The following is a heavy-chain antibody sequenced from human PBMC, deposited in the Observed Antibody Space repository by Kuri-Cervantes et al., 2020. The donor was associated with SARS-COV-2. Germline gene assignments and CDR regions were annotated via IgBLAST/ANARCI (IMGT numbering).Heavy chain of an antibody. CDR2: INPNSGGT. D-gene: IGHD1-26*01. V-gene: IGHV1-2*02. CDR1: GYTFTGYY. Sequence: ASVKVSCKASGYTFTGYYMHWVRQAPGQGLEWMGWINPNSGGTNYAQKFQGRVTMTRDTSISTAYMELSRLRSDDTAVYYCATAPAYSGRALLAYWGQGTLVTVSS. CDR3: ATAPAYSGRALLAY. J-gene: IGHJ4*02.